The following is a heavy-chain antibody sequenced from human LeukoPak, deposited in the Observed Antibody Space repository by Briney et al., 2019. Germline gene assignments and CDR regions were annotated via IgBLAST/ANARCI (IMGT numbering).Heavy chain of an antibody. D-gene: IGHD3-3*01. V-gene: IGHV4-34*01. CDR3: ARGRYYDFWSGYYTNTYFDY. CDR2: INHSGST. CDR1: GGSFSGYY. J-gene: IGHJ4*02. Sequence: SETLSLTCTVSGGSFSGYYWSWIRQPPGKGLEWIGEINHSGSTNYNPSLKSRVTISVDTSKNQFSLKLSSVTAADTAVYYCARGRYYDFWSGYYTNTYFDYWGQGTLVTVSS.